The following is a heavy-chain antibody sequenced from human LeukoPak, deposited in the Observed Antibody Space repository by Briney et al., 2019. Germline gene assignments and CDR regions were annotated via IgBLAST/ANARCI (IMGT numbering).Heavy chain of an antibody. CDR1: GFTFSSYA. J-gene: IGHJ4*02. D-gene: IGHD2-2*01. V-gene: IGHV3-23*01. CDR3: AKDDCSSTSCYFVY. Sequence: GGSLRLSCAASGFTFSSYAMSWVRQAPGKGLEWVSAISGSGGSTYYADSVSGRFTISRANSKNTLYLQMNSMRAEDTAVYYCAKDDCSSTSCYFVYWGQGTLVTVSS. CDR2: ISGSGGST.